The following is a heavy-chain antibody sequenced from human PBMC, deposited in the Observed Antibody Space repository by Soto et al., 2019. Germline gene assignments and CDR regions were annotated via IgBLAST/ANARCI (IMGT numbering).Heavy chain of an antibody. CDR3: ATVSGIVLVPAAGWAGFDY. CDR2: FDPEDGET. CDR1: GYTLPELS. V-gene: IGHV1-24*01. D-gene: IGHD2-2*01. Sequence: GASGKVSCKVSGYTLPELSMQWVRQAPGKGVVWLGGFDPEDGETIYAQKFQGRVTMTEDTSTDTAYMKLSSLRSEDAAVYYCATVSGIVLVPAAGWAGFDYWGQGTLVTVSS. J-gene: IGHJ4*02.